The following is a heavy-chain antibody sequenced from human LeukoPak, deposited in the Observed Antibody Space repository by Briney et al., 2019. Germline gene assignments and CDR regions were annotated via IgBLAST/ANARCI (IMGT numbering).Heavy chain of an antibody. D-gene: IGHD1-14*01. CDR1: GFTVSSNY. CDR3: ARGVAAPYNRFDY. Sequence: GGSLRLSCVVSGFTVSSNYMSWVRQAPGKGLEWVSMFYSGGSTFYADSVKGRFTIARDSSKNTLYLQMNSLRAEDTAVYYCARGVAAPYNRFDYWGQGTLVTVSS. CDR2: FYSGGST. J-gene: IGHJ4*02. V-gene: IGHV3-66*01.